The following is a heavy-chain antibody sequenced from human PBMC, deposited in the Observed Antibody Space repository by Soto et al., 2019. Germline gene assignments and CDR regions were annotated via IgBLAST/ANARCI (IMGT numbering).Heavy chain of an antibody. D-gene: IGHD3-22*01. CDR3: AKTYYYDRSGYYQNWFDP. J-gene: IGHJ5*02. V-gene: IGHV3-30*18. CDR2: ISYDGKKT. CDR1: RFAFSNYG. Sequence: GSLRLSCAASRFAFSNYGMHWVRQTPGKGLEWLAVISYDGKKTFFADSVKGRFTISRDNSKNTLNLQMNSLRAEDTAVYYCAKTYYYDRSGYYQNWFDPWGQGTLVTVSS.